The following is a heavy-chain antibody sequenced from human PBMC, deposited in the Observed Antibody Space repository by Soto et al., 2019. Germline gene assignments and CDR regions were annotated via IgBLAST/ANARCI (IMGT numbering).Heavy chain of an antibody. Sequence: ASVKVSCKASGYTFTSYAMHWVRQAPGQGLEWMGWINPDNGDTKYAQKLQGRVTMTTDTSTSTAYMELRSLRSDDTAVYYCASYPFINSGLQPWGQGTLVTVSS. CDR2: INPDNGDT. V-gene: IGHV1-3*01. CDR1: GYTFTSYA. J-gene: IGHJ5*02. CDR3: ASYPFINSGLQP. D-gene: IGHD6-19*01.